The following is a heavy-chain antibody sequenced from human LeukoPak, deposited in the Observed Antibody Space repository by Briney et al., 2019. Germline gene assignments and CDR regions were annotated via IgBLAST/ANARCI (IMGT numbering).Heavy chain of an antibody. Sequence: GGSLRLSCAASGFTFGDYYMSWIRQAPGKGLEWVSYISSSGSTIYYADSVKGRFTISRDNAKNSLYLQMNSLRAEDTAVYYCARVEYYDSSGYFDYWGQGTLVTVSS. CDR1: GFTFGDYY. J-gene: IGHJ4*02. V-gene: IGHV3-11*04. CDR2: ISSSGSTI. D-gene: IGHD3-22*01. CDR3: ARVEYYDSSGYFDY.